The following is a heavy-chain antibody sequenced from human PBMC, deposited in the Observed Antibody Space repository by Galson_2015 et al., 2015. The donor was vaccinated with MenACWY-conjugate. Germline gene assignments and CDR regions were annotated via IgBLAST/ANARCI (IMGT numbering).Heavy chain of an antibody. CDR3: AHSPYCSTTSCYAARAFEV. CDR1: GFSLSTSRVG. D-gene: IGHD2-2*01. V-gene: IGHV2-5*02. Sequence: PALVTPTQTLTLACTFSGFSLSTSRVGVGWIRQPSGQALEWLSLIYWDDDKRYSPSLKSRLTITKDTSKNQVVLSMTNMDPVDTATYYCAHSPYCSTTSCYAARAFEVWGQGTAVTVSS. J-gene: IGHJ3*01. CDR2: IYWDDDK.